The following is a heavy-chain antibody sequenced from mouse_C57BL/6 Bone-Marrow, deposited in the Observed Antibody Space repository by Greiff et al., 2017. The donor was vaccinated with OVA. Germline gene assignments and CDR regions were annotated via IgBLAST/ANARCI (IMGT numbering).Heavy chain of an antibody. CDR3: AREEIYYEYSFAY. CDR1: GYTFTSYW. D-gene: IGHD2-4*01. J-gene: IGHJ3*01. CDR2: IDPSDSYT. V-gene: IGHV1-50*01. Sequence: QVQLQQPGAELVKPGASVKLSCKASGYTFTSYWMQWVKQRPGQGLEWIGEIDPSDSYTNYNQKFKGKATLTVDTSSSTAYMQLSSLTSEDSAVYYCAREEIYYEYSFAYWGQGTLVTVSA.